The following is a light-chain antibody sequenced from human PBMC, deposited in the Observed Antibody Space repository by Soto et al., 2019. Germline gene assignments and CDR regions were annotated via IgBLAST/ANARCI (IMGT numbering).Light chain of an antibody. V-gene: IGLV1-40*01. J-gene: IGLJ3*02. CDR3: QAYDYSLTASV. Sequence: QSVLTQPPSVAGPPGPRVTLSCTGNSSNLGAGYDVHWYQQLPGAAPKLVIFGNRNRPSGVPERFSGSKSGTSASLAITGLQAEDEADYYCQAYDYSLTASVFGGGTKLTVL. CDR1: SSNLGAGYD. CDR2: GNR.